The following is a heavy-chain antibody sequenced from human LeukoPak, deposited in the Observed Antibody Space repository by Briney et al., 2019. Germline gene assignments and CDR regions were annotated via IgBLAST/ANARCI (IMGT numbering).Heavy chain of an antibody. J-gene: IGHJ6*03. V-gene: IGHV4-59*12. CDR3: ARAFSGSYDYYYYMDV. CDR1: GGSISSYY. CDR2: IYYSGST. D-gene: IGHD3-10*01. Sequence: NSSETLSLTCTVSGGSISSYYWSWIRQPPGKGLEWIGYIYYSGSTNYNPSLKSRVTISVDTSKNQFSLKLSSVTAADTAVYYCARAFSGSYDYYYYMDVWGKGTTVTISS.